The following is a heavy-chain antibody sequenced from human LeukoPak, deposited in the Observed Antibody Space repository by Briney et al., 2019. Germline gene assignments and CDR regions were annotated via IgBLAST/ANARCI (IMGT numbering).Heavy chain of an antibody. CDR3: ARELRFLEGPFDP. V-gene: IGHV4-31*03. Sequence: SQTLSLTCTVSGGSISSGGYYWRWIRQHPGKGLEWIGYIYYSGSTYYNPSLKSRVTISVDTSKNQFSLKLSSVTAADTAVYYCARELRFLEGPFDPWGQGTLVTVSS. J-gene: IGHJ5*02. CDR1: GGSISSGGYY. D-gene: IGHD3-3*01. CDR2: IYYSGST.